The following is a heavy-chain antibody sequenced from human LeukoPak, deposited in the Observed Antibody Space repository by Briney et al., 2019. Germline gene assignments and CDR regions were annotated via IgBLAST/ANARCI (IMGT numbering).Heavy chain of an antibody. CDR2: IIPIFGTA. CDR1: GGTFSSYA. V-gene: IGHV1-69*01. CDR3: ARPKGTYDSSGYYYQGFDY. Sequence: SVTVSCKASGGTFSSYAISWVRQAPGQGLEWMGGIIPIFGTANYAQKFQGRVTITADESTSTAYMELSSLRSEDTAVYYCARPKGTYDSSGYYYQGFDYWGQGTLVTVSS. J-gene: IGHJ4*02. D-gene: IGHD3-22*01.